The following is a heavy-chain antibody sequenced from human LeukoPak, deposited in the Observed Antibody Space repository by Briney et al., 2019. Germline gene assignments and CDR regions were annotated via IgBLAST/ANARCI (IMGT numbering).Heavy chain of an antibody. V-gene: IGHV1-18*01. CDR2: ISAYNGNT. CDR3: ARVDYYGSGSYPRADY. Sequence: ASVKVSCKASGFTFTSFGFSWVRQAPGQGLEWMGWISAYNGNTNYAQNLQGRVTMTTDASTSTVYMELRSLRSDDTAVYYCARVDYYGSGSYPRADYWGQGTLVTVSS. D-gene: IGHD3-10*01. CDR1: GFTFTSFG. J-gene: IGHJ4*02.